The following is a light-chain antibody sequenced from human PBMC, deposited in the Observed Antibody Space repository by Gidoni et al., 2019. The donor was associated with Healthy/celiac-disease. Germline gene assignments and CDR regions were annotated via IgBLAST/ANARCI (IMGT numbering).Light chain of an antibody. J-gene: IGKJ1*01. CDR2: AAS. V-gene: IGKV1-39*01. Sequence: DIQMHQSPSSLSASVGDRVTITCRASQSISSYLNWYQQKPGKAPKLLIYAASSLQSGVPPRFSGSGSGTDFTLTISSLQPEDFATYYCQQSYSTPRTFGQGTKVEIK. CDR1: QSISSY. CDR3: QQSYSTPRT.